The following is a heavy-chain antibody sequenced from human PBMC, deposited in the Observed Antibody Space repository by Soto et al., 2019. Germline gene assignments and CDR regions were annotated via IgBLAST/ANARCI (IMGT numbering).Heavy chain of an antibody. Sequence: SETLSLTCTVSGGSISSYYWIWIRQPPGKGLEWIGYIYYSGSTNYNPSLKSRVTISVDTSKNQFSLKLSSVTAADTAVYYCARGGYCSSTSCLESYYYYYGMDVWGQGTTVTVSS. D-gene: IGHD2-2*01. CDR2: IYYSGST. J-gene: IGHJ6*02. CDR1: GGSISSYY. CDR3: ARGGYCSSTSCLESYYYYYGMDV. V-gene: IGHV4-59*01.